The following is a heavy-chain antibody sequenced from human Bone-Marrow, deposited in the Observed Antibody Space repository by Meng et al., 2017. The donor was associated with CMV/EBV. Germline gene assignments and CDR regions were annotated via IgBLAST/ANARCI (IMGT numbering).Heavy chain of an antibody. CDR3: AREPIVVVPAASLYYYYGMDV. V-gene: IGHV3-7*01. D-gene: IGHD2-2*01. CDR2: IKQDGSEK. Sequence: GESLKISCAASGFTFSSYWMSWVRQAPGKGLEWVANIKQDGSEKYYVDSVKGRFTISRDNAKNSLYLQMNSLGAEDTAVYYCAREPIVVVPAASLYYYYGMDVWGQGTTVTVSS. J-gene: IGHJ6*02. CDR1: GFTFSSYW.